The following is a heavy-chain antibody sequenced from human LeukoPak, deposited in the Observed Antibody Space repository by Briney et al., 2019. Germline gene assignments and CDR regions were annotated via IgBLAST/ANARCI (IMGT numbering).Heavy chain of an antibody. D-gene: IGHD5-12*01. Sequence: SSETLSLTCTVSGGSISSSSYYWGWIRQPPGKGLEWIGSIYYSGSTYYNPSLKSRVTISVDTSKNQFSLKLSSVTAADTAAFYCARSHNIVATIFDYWGQGTLVTVSS. J-gene: IGHJ4*02. CDR2: IYYSGST. V-gene: IGHV4-39*01. CDR3: ARSHNIVATIFDY. CDR1: GGSISSSSYY.